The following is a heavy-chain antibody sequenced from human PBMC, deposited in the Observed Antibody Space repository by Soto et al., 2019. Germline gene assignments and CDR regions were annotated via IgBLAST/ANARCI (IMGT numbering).Heavy chain of an antibody. CDR2: ISSGSTNI. CDR3: ARDRNGAGSDY. V-gene: IGHV3-11*01. J-gene: IGHJ4*02. CDR1: GFTVSDFY. D-gene: IGHD1-1*01. Sequence: QVQLVESGGGLVKHGGSLRLSCAASGFTVSDFYMSWIRQAPGKGLEWISYISSGSTNIFYADSVKGRFTVSRDNAKNSVYLQMDSLRAEDTAVYYCARDRNGAGSDYWGQGTLVTVSS.